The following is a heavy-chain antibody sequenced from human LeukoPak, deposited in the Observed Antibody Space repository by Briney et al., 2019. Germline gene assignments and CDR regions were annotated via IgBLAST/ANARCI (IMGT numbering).Heavy chain of an antibody. Sequence: GGSLRLSCAASGFTFSSYGMQWVRQAPGKGLEWVAVISYDGSNKYYADSVKGRSTISRDNSKNTLYLQMNSLRAEDTAVYYCAKGHSSGWYYFDYWGQGTLVTVSA. CDR1: GFTFSSYG. CDR2: ISYDGSNK. D-gene: IGHD6-19*01. V-gene: IGHV3-30*18. CDR3: AKGHSSGWYYFDY. J-gene: IGHJ4*02.